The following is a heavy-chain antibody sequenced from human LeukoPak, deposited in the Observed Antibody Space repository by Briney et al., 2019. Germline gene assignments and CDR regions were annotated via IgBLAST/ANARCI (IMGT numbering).Heavy chain of an antibody. CDR3: ARTWDTATHFDY. J-gene: IGHJ4*02. CDR2: INRSGST. D-gene: IGHD5-18*01. Sequence: AEPMSLTCGLYGGFFSGYYGRGIRKPPGKGLEWIGEINRSGSTNYNPSLKTRVTISVDTSKNQFSLKLTSVNAADTAVYYCARTWDTATHFDYWGQGTLVTVSS. CDR1: GGFFSGYY. V-gene: IGHV4-34*01.